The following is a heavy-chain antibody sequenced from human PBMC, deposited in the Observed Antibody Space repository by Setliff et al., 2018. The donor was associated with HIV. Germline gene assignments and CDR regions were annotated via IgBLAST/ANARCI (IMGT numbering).Heavy chain of an antibody. CDR1: GGSISISTYY. CDR2: VYSSGST. J-gene: IGHJ4*02. Sequence: SETLSLTCPVSGGSISISTYYWGWIRQPPGKGLEWIGSVYSSGSTFYNPSLESRVTISVDTSKNQFSLTMRSVTAADTAVYYCARDRSRYTFWTGYYSFDYWGQGTLVTVSS. D-gene: IGHD3-3*01. V-gene: IGHV4-39*07. CDR3: ARDRSRYTFWTGYYSFDY.